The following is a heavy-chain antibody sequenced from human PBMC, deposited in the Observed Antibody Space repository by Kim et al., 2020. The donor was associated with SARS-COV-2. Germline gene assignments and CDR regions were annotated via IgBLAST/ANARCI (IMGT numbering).Heavy chain of an antibody. D-gene: IGHD3-16*01. Sequence: PTYAQGFTGRFVFSLDTSVSTAYLQISSLKAEDTAVYYCARRLGRGKNDPWGQGTLVTVSS. V-gene: IGHV7-4-1*02. CDR3: ARRLGRGKNDP. CDR2: P. J-gene: IGHJ5*02.